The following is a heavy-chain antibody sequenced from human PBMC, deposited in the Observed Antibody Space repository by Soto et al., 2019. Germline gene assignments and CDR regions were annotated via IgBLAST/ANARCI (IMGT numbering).Heavy chain of an antibody. V-gene: IGHV3-23*01. D-gene: IGHD6-19*01. Sequence: EVQLLESGGGLVQPGGSLRLSCAASGFTFSSYAMSWVRQAPGKGLEWVSTISASGGSTYYADSVKGRFSISRDNSKNTLYLQMDSLRADDTAVYYCAKSSSSHEFWGQGTLVTVSS. CDR1: GFTFSSYA. J-gene: IGHJ4*02. CDR3: AKSSSSHEF. CDR2: ISASGGST.